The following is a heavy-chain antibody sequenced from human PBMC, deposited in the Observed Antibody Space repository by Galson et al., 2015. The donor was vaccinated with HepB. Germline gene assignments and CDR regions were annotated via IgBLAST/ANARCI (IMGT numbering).Heavy chain of an antibody. J-gene: IGHJ4*02. CDR3: ATAGSYRFDY. Sequence: SLRLSCAASGFTFSSYGMHWVRQAPGKGLMWVSRINSDGTTINYADSVKGRFTISRDNSKNTLYLQMNSLRAEDTGFYYCATAGSYRFDYWGQGTLATVSS. CDR1: GFTFSSYG. V-gene: IGHV3-74*01. CDR2: INSDGTTI. D-gene: IGHD6-6*01.